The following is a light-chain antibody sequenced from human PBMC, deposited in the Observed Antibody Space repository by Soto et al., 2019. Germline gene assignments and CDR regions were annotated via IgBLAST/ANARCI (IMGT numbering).Light chain of an antibody. CDR3: QQYCSSSWT. J-gene: IGKJ1*01. V-gene: IGKV3-20*01. CDR1: QSVRSSY. CDR2: GAS. Sequence: EIVLTQSPGTLSSPPGERATLSCRSSQSVRSSYLAWYQQKFGKAPSLLIYGASSRATGIPDRFSGSGSGTDFTLTISRLEPEDFAVYYCQQYCSSSWTFGQGTKVEIK.